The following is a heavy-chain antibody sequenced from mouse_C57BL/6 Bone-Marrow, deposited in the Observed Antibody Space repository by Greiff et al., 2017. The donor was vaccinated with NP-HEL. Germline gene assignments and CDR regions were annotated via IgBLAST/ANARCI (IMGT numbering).Heavy chain of an antibody. V-gene: IGHV1-7*01. J-gene: IGHJ3*01. Sequence: VQLQQSGAELAKPGASVKLSCKASGYTFTSYWMHWVKQRPGQGLEWIGYINPSSGYTKYNQKFKDKATLTEDKSSSTAYMQLSSLTYEDSAVYYCARGPRGTYGGQGTLVTVSA. D-gene: IGHD2-14*01. CDR3: ARGPRGTY. CDR1: GYTFTSYW. CDR2: INPSSGYT.